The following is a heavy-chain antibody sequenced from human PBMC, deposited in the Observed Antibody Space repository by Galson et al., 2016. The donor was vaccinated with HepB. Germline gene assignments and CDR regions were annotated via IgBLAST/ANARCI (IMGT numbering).Heavy chain of an antibody. CDR3: AHRRTSADYGSGKDHYFDY. CDR1: GFSLSSSGVG. V-gene: IGHV2-5*01. CDR2: IYWNDDK. Sequence: PALVKPTQTLTLTCTFSGFSLSSSGVGVGWIRQSPGKALEWLALIYWNDDKRYSPSLKSRLTITKDISKNQVVLTLTNMDPVDTATYYCAHRRTSADYGSGKDHYFDYWGQGTLVTVSS. D-gene: IGHD3-10*01. J-gene: IGHJ4*02.